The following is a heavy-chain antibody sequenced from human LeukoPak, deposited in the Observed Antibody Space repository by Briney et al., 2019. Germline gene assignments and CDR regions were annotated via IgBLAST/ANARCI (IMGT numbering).Heavy chain of an antibody. V-gene: IGHV3-74*01. CDR3: ARDYYYYYMDV. Sequence: GGSLGLSCAASGFTFSSYWMHWVRQAPGKGLVWVSRINSDGSSTSYADSVKGRFTISRDNAKNTLYLQMNSLRAEDTAVYYCARDYYYYYMDVWGKGTTVTVSS. CDR2: INSDGSST. CDR1: GFTFSSYW. J-gene: IGHJ6*03.